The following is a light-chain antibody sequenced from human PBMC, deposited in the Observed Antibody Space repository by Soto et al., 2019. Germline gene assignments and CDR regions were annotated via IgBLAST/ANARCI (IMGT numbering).Light chain of an antibody. CDR2: NYV. J-gene: IGLJ2*01. V-gene: IGLV1-40*01. CDR1: SSNIGAGYG. CDR3: QSYDSNLSGSL. Sequence: QSVLPQPPSVSGAPGQRVTISCAGTSSNIGAGYGVHWYQQLPGRAPKLLIHNYVNRPSGVPDRFSGSKSGTSASLAITGLQGVDEGDYYCQSYDSNLSGSLFGGGTKLTVL.